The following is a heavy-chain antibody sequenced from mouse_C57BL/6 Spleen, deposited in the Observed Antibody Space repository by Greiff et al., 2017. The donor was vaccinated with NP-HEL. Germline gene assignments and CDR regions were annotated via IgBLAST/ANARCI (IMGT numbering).Heavy chain of an antibody. CDR3: ARRIYYYGSSYGWYAMDY. D-gene: IGHD1-1*01. CDR1: GYTFTTYP. V-gene: IGHV1-47*01. Sequence: QVQLKESGAELVKPGASVKMSCKASGYTFTTYPIEWMKQNHGKSLEWIGNFHPYNDDTKYNEKFKGKATLTVEKSSSTVYLELSRLTSDDSAVYYCARRIYYYGSSYGWYAMDYWGQGTSVTVSS. CDR2: FHPYNDDT. J-gene: IGHJ4*01.